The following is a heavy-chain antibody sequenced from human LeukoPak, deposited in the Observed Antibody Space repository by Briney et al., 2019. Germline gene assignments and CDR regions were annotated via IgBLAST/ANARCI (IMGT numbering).Heavy chain of an antibody. V-gene: IGHV4-61*02. D-gene: IGHD3-10*01. Sequence: SETLSLTCTVSGGSISSGSYYWSWIRQPAGKGLEWIGRIYTSGSTNYNPSLKSRVTISVDTSKNQFSLKLSSVTAADTAVYYCARDLPSARGLDYWGLGTLVTVSS. J-gene: IGHJ4*02. CDR2: IYTSGST. CDR1: GGSISSGSYY. CDR3: ARDLPSARGLDY.